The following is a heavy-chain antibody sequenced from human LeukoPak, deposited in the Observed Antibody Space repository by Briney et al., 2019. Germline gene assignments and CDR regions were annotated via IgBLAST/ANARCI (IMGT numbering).Heavy chain of an antibody. Sequence: GGSLRLSCAASGSTFSSYAMSWVRQAPGKGLEWVSAISGSGGSTYYADSVKGRFTISRDNSKNTLYLQMNSLRAEDTAVYYCAKGNVDIVATISYFDYWGQGTLVTVSS. CDR1: GSTFSSYA. D-gene: IGHD5-12*01. CDR3: AKGNVDIVATISYFDY. J-gene: IGHJ4*02. CDR2: ISGSGGST. V-gene: IGHV3-23*01.